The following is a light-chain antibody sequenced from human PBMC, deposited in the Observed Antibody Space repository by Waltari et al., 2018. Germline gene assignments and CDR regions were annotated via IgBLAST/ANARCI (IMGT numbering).Light chain of an antibody. CDR3: QQYHTPPQT. Sequence: DIVMTQSPDSLAVSLGERATINCKSSQSVLLNSNNNSYLSWYQQKPGQPPKLLIYWASTRESGVPDRFSGSGSGTDFTLTISSLQAEDVAVYYCQQYHTPPQTFGQGTKVEIK. V-gene: IGKV4-1*01. CDR1: QSVLLNSNNNSY. CDR2: WAS. J-gene: IGKJ2*01.